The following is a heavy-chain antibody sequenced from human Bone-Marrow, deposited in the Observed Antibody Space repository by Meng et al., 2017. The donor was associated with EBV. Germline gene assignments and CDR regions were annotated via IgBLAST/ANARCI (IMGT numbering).Heavy chain of an antibody. D-gene: IGHD3-10*01. CDR2: VNPRNGKK. J-gene: IGHJ4*02. V-gene: IGHV1-46*01. CDR1: GYTMSTFH. CDR3: ARALGEDAGAPPDY. Sequence: QVQLVQSGAELKKPGASVKVSCKASGYTMSTFHVHWVRQAPGQGLEWVGLVNPRNGKKNIVQKFQGRITLTSDTSRSTVYLELGNLRSDDTAIYFCARALGEDAGAPPDYWGQGTLVTVSS.